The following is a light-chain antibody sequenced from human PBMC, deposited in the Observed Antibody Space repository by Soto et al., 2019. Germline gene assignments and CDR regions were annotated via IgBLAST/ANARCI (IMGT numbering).Light chain of an antibody. CDR1: QSVSSSY. CDR2: GAS. V-gene: IGKV3-20*01. Sequence: EIVLTQSPGTLSLSPGERATLSCRASQSVSSSYLVWYQQKPGQTPRLLIYGASSMATGIPDRFSGSGSGTDFTLTISRLEPEDFAVYYCQQYGSSPSGYTFGQVTKLEIK. J-gene: IGKJ2*01. CDR3: QQYGSSPSGYT.